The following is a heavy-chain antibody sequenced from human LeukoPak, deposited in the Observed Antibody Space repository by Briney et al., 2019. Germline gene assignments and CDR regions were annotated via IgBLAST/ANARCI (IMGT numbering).Heavy chain of an antibody. CDR1: GYTFTSYG. Sequence: GASVKVSCKASGYTFTSYGISWGGQAPGQGVEWRGGMSAYNGKANYAQKLQGRVTMTTDTSTSTAYMELRNLRSADTAVYYCARDELELPYGDYYYGMDVWGQGTTVTVSS. CDR2: MSAYNGKA. D-gene: IGHD1-7*01. J-gene: IGHJ6*02. CDR3: ARDELELPYGDYYYGMDV. V-gene: IGHV1-18*01.